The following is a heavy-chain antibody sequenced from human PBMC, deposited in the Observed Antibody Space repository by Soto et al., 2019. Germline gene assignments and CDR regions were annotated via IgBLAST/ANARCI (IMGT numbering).Heavy chain of an antibody. Sequence: VQLVQSGAEVAKPGSSVKVSCKASGGTFSSYAINWVRQAPGQGLEWMGRIIPIFGAATYALKFQGRVAITAEESTSTAYMALSSLTSEDTAVYYCATPANLDMSTILWGAVFDIWGQGTMVTVSS. D-gene: IGHD1-1*01. J-gene: IGHJ3*02. CDR2: IIPIFGAA. CDR1: GGTFSSYA. CDR3: ATPANLDMSTILWGAVFDI. V-gene: IGHV1-69*01.